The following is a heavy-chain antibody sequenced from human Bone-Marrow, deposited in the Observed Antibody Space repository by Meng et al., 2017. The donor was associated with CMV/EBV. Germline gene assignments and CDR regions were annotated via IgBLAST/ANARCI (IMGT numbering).Heavy chain of an antibody. CDR3: AKFVVVPAATDY. D-gene: IGHD2-2*01. J-gene: IGHJ4*02. Sequence: GESLKISCAASGFTFSSYGMHWVRQAPGKGLEWVAFIRYDGSNKYYADSVKGRFTISRDNSKNTLYLQMNSLRAEDTAVYYCAKFVVVPAATDYWGQATLVTVSS. CDR2: IRYDGSNK. V-gene: IGHV3-30*02. CDR1: GFTFSSYG.